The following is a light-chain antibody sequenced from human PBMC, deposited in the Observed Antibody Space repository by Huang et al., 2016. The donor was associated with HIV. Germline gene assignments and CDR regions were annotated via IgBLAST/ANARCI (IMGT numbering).Light chain of an antibody. J-gene: IGKJ1*01. CDR1: HNISNY. V-gene: IGKV1-39*01. CDR2: GAT. CDR3: QWTSPPT. Sequence: DVQLTQSPSSLSASVGDRITITCRTSHNISNYLNWYQQNQGKAPALLSDGATKCKDAVPSRFSGGGSGTKFRFTITSLQPDDVSTYYCQWTSPPTFGRGTRVEV.